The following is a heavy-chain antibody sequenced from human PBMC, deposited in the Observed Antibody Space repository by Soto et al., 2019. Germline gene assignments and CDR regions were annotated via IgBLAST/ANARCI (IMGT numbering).Heavy chain of an antibody. Sequence: QVQLQESGPGLVKPSETLSLTCTVSGDSISSYYWTWIRQPPGKGLEWIAFIYYGGSTNYNPSLHSRVAISVDTSENQFSLNLNSVTAADTAVYYCARPGRDWGSLEYWGQGTRVTVSS. D-gene: IGHD7-27*01. CDR2: IYYGGST. CDR3: ARPGRDWGSLEY. V-gene: IGHV4-59*08. CDR1: GDSISSYY. J-gene: IGHJ4*02.